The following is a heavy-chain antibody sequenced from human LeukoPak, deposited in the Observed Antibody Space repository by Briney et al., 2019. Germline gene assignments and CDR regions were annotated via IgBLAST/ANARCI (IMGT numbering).Heavy chain of an antibody. CDR1: GYSFTNYW. CDR2: IYPADSNT. D-gene: IGHD2-15*01. J-gene: IGHJ4*02. V-gene: IGHV5-51*01. CDR3: ATGRYCTGGTCYSSLDF. Sequence: GESLQISCQGSGYSFTNYWIGWVRQMPGKGLEWMGIIYPADSNTRYSPSLQGQVTISVDKSISTAYLQWSSLKASDTAVYYCATGRYCTGGTCYSSLDFWGQGTLVTVSS.